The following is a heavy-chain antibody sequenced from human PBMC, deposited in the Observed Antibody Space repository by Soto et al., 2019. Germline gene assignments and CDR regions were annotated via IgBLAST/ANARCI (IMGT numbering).Heavy chain of an antibody. V-gene: IGHV4-31*03. CDR3: ARGSGYYGDPTCYFDY. J-gene: IGHJ4*02. Sequence: SETLSLTCTVSGGSISSGGYYWSWIRQHPGKGLEWIGYIYYSGSTYYNPSLKSRVTISVDTSKNQFSLKLSSVTAADTAVYYCARGSGYYGDPTCYFDYWGQGTLVTVSS. CDR2: IYYSGST. D-gene: IGHD4-17*01. CDR1: GGSISSGGYY.